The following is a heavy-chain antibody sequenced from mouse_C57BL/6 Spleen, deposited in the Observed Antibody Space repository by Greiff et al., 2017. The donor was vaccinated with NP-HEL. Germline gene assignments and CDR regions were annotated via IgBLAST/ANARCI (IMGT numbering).Heavy chain of an antibody. CDR1: GYSITSGYY. D-gene: IGHD1-1*01. CDR3: ARRGYYYGSSFDY. V-gene: IGHV3-6*01. CDR2: ISYDGSN. J-gene: IGHJ2*01. Sequence: VQLKESGPGLVKPSQSLSLTCSVTGYSITSGYYWNWIRQFPGNKLEWMGYISYDGSNNYNPSLKNRISITRDTSKNQFFLKLNSVTTEDTATYYCARRGYYYGSSFDYWGQGTTLTVSS.